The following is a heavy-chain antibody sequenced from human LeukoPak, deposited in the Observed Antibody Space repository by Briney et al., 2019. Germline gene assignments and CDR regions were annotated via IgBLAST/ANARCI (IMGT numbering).Heavy chain of an antibody. J-gene: IGHJ3*02. V-gene: IGHV1-2*02. D-gene: IGHD2-15*01. CDR2: INPNSGGT. Sequence: ASVKVSCKASGYTFTGYYMHWVRQAPGQGLEWMGWINPNSGGTNYAQKFQGRVTMTRDTSISTAYMELSRLKSEDTAVYYCARLPAATSAFDIWGQGTMVTVSS. CDR3: ARLPAATSAFDI. CDR1: GYTFTGYY.